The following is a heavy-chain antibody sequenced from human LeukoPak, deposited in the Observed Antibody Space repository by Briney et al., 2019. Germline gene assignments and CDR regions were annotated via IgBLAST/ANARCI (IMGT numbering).Heavy chain of an antibody. CDR2: ISGSGGST. V-gene: IGHV3-23*01. D-gene: IGHD3-10*01. Sequence: GGSLRLSCAVSGLTVTNVWMTWVRQVPGKGLEWVSAISGSGGSTYYADSVKGRFTISRDNSKNTLYLQMNSLRAEDTAVYYCAKVLGWFGELVLRDAFDIWGQGTMVTVSS. CDR3: AKVLGWFGELVLRDAFDI. J-gene: IGHJ3*02. CDR1: GLTVTNVW.